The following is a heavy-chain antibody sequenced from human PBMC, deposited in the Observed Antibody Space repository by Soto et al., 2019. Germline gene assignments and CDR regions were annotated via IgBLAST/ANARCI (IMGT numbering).Heavy chain of an antibody. Sequence: SVKVSCKASGYTFTSYDINWVRQATGQGLEWMGWMNPIFGTANYAQKFQGRATITADESTSTAYMELSSLRSEDTAVYYCARDGPDLPTIGHYMDVWGKGTTVTVSS. CDR1: GYTFTSYD. V-gene: IGHV1-69*13. D-gene: IGHD2-8*01. J-gene: IGHJ6*03. CDR2: MNPIFGTA. CDR3: ARDGPDLPTIGHYMDV.